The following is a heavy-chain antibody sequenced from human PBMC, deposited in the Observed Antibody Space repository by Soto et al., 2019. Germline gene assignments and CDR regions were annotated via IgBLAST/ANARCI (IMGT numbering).Heavy chain of an antibody. V-gene: IGHV4-4*02. Sequence: PSETLSLTSGGSGCSISSSNWWSWVRQPPGKGLEWIGEIYHSGSTNYNPSLKSRVTISVDKSKNQFSLKLSSVTAADTAVYYCASSYSGYDWVSYYYYGMDVWGQGTTVT. CDR3: ASSYSGYDWVSYYYYGMDV. CDR2: IYHSGST. J-gene: IGHJ6*02. CDR1: GCSISSSNW. D-gene: IGHD5-12*01.